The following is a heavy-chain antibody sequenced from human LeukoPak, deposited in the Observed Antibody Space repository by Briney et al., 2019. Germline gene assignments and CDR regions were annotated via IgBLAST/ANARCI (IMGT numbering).Heavy chain of an antibody. J-gene: IGHJ6*02. D-gene: IGHD7-27*01. CDR3: ARVRLYYAPTGGGHSYTYVMEV. CDR2: IWYDGSNK. CDR1: GFTFSSYG. V-gene: IGHV3-33*01. Sequence: PGGSLRLSCAASGFTFSSYGMHWVRQAPGKGLEWVAVIWYDGSNKYYADSVKGRFTISRDNSKNTLYLQMNSLRAEDTAVYYCARVRLYYAPTGGGHSYTYVMEVGGQGTTVTVSS.